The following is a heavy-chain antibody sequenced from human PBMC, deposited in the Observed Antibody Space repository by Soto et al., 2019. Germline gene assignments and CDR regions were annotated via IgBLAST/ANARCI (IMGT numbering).Heavy chain of an antibody. CDR3: ARNNWGIDY. CDR1: GFTFSSHW. V-gene: IGHV3-74*01. J-gene: IGHJ4*02. D-gene: IGHD7-27*01. CDR2: IDSDASSA. Sequence: SCKASGFTFSSHWMHWVRQVPGKGLMWVSRIDSDASSADYADSVAGRFTISRDNVKNTLYLQMRSLRAEDTAVYYCARNNWGIDYWGQGILVTVSS.